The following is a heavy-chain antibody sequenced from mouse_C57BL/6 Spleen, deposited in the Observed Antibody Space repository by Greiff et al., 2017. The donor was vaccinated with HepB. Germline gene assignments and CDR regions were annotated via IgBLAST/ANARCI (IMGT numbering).Heavy chain of an antibody. V-gene: IGHV1-7*01. Sequence: VQLKESGAELAKPGASVKLSCKASGYTFTSYWMHWVKQRPGQGLEWIGYINPSSGYTKYNQKFKDKATLTADKSSSTAYMQLSSLTYEDSAVYYCARSRDGYYEGVWFAYWGQGTLVTVSA. CDR2: INPSSGYT. J-gene: IGHJ3*01. D-gene: IGHD2-3*01. CDR3: ARSRDGYYEGVWFAY. CDR1: GYTFTSYW.